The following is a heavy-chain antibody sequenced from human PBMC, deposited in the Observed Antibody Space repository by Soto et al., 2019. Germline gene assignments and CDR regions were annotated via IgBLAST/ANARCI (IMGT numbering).Heavy chain of an antibody. CDR2: IYYSGST. J-gene: IGHJ4*02. V-gene: IGHV4-59*08. Sequence: TSETLSLTCTVSGGSISSYYWSWIRQPPGKGLEWIGYIYYSGSTNYNPSLKSRVTISVDTSKNQFSLKLSSVTAADTAVYYCASLMAGTVAEGANYFDYWGQGTLVTVSS. CDR3: ASLMAGTVAEGANYFDY. D-gene: IGHD6-19*01. CDR1: GGSISSYY.